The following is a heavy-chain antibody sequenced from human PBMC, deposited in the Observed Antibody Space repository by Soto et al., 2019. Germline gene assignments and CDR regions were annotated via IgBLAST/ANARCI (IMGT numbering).Heavy chain of an antibody. Sequence: ASVKVSCKTSGYTFTSYHIHWVRQAPGQGLEWMGIFTANGNKADYAQKFQGRVTMTSDTSTSTMYMELSSLRVEDTAMYYCARPLESTGVDYWG. J-gene: IGHJ4*01. V-gene: IGHV1-46*03. D-gene: IGHD3-16*02. CDR3: ARPLESTGVDY. CDR1: GYTFTSYH. CDR2: FTANGNKA.